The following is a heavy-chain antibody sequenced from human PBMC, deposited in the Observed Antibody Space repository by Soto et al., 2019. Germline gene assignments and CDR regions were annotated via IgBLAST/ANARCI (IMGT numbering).Heavy chain of an antibody. D-gene: IGHD5-18*01. V-gene: IGHV3-21*01. CDR3: ARDQPGYSYGYGLGY. Sequence: PGGSLRLCCAASGFTFSSYSMNWVLQAPGKGLEWVSSISSSSSYIYYADSVKGRFTISRDNAKNSLYLQMNSLRAEDTAVYYCARDQPGYSYGYGLGYWGQGTLVTVSS. CDR2: ISSSSSYI. J-gene: IGHJ4*02. CDR1: GFTFSSYS.